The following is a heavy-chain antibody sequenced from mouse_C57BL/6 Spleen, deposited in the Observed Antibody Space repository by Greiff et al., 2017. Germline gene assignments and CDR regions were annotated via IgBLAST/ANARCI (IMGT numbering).Heavy chain of an antibody. CDR3: ARDRDYRRAMDY. D-gene: IGHD2-12*01. J-gene: IGHJ4*01. V-gene: IGHV3-6*01. CDR2: ISYDGSN. Sequence: EVKLVESGPGLVKPSQSLSLTCSVTGYSITSGYYWNWIRQFPGNKLEWMGYISYDGSNNYNPSLKNRISITRDTSKNQFFLKLNSVTTEDTATYYCARDRDYRRAMDYWGQGTSVTVSS. CDR1: GYSITSGYY.